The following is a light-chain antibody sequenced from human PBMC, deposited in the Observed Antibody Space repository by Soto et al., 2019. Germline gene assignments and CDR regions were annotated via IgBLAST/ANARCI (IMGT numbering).Light chain of an antibody. J-gene: IGLJ3*02. Sequence: QSALTQPPSASGSPGQSVTISCTGTSSDVGGYNYVSWYQQHPGKAPKLMIYEVSKRPSGVPDRFSGSKFGNTASLTVSGLKVEDEADYYCRSYAGSNNVVFGGGTKLTVL. CDR1: SSDVGGYNY. V-gene: IGLV2-8*01. CDR3: RSYAGSNNVV. CDR2: EVS.